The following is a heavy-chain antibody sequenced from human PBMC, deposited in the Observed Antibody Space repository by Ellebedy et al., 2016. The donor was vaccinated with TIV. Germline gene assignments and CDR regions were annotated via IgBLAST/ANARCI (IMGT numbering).Heavy chain of an antibody. CDR2: IIPLFGTA. D-gene: IGHD3-10*01. J-gene: IGHJ5*02. CDR3: ASDSSRMIRGVMKGWFDP. CDR1: GGTFSSYA. Sequence: AASVKVSCKASGGTFSSYAISWVRQAPGQGLEWMGGIIPLFGTANYAQKFQGRVTITADEFTNTAYMELSSLRSEDTAVYYCASDSSRMIRGVMKGWFDPWGQGTLVTVAS. V-gene: IGHV1-69*13.